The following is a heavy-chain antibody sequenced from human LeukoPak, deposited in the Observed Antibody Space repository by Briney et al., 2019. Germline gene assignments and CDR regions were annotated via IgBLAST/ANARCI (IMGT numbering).Heavy chain of an antibody. CDR3: ARGPGPVYYGSFLFDP. D-gene: IGHD3-10*01. CDR1: GGSISSYY. V-gene: IGHV4-59*01. J-gene: IGHJ5*02. Sequence: PSETLSLTCTVSGGSISSYYWSWIRQPPGKGLEWIGYIYYSGSTNYNPSLKSRVTISVDTSKNQFSLKLSSVTAADTAVYYCARGPGPVYYGSFLFDPWGQGTLVTVSS. CDR2: IYYSGST.